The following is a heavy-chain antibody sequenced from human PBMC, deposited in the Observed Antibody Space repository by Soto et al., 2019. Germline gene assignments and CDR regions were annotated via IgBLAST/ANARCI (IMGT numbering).Heavy chain of an antibody. CDR2: FDPEGGET. CDR1: GYTLTELS. V-gene: IGHV1-24*01. CDR3: ATARAATNWFDP. D-gene: IGHD6-25*01. Sequence: ASVKVSCKVSGYTLTELSMHWVRQAPGKGLEWMGGFDPEGGETIYAQKFQGRVTMTEDTSTDTAYMELSSLRSEDTAVYYCATARAATNWFDPWGQGTLVTVSS. J-gene: IGHJ5*02.